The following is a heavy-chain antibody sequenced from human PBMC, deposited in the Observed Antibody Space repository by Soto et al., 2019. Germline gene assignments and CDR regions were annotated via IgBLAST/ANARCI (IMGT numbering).Heavy chain of an antibody. Sequence: PGESLKISCRGSGYSFNRYWIAWVRQMPGKGLEWMGNIFTSGSDTRYSPSFRGQVTISADRSINTAYLQWNSLKASDSAIYYCARRGGSIWRYVDNWGQGTLVTVSS. D-gene: IGHD3-9*01. J-gene: IGHJ4*02. CDR3: ARRGGSIWRYVDN. CDR1: GYSFNRYW. CDR2: IFTSGSDT. V-gene: IGHV5-51*01.